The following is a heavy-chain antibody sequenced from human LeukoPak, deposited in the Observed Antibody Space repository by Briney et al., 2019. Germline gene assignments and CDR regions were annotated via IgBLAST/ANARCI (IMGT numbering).Heavy chain of an antibody. J-gene: IGHJ4*02. CDR3: ARGSRWGSRPYYFDY. CDR2: INHSGST. CDR1: GGSFSGYY. Sequence: PSETLSLTCAVYGGSFSGYYWSWIRQPPGKGLEWIGEINHSGSTNYNPSLKSRVTISVDTSKNQFSLKLSSVTAADTAVYYCARGSRWGSRPYYFDYWGQGTLVTVSS. D-gene: IGHD5-24*01. V-gene: IGHV4-34*01.